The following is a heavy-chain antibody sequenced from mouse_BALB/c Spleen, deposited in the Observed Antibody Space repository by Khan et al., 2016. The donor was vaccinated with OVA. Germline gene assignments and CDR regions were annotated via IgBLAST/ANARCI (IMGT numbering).Heavy chain of an antibody. Sequence: EVQLVESGGGLVQPGGSRKLSCAASGFTFSSYGMHWVRQAPEKGLEWVAYISGDSSTIYYTDTVTGRFTISRDNPKNTLSMQMTSLMSEDTAMYYCATTYSYGYYLDYWGPGTTLTVSS. CDR3: ATTYSYGYYLDY. V-gene: IGHV5-17*02. J-gene: IGHJ2*01. CDR2: ISGDSSTI. D-gene: IGHD1-1*01. CDR1: GFTFSSYG.